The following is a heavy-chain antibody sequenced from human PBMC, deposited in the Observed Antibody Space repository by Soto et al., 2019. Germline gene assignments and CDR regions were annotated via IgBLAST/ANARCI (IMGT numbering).Heavy chain of an antibody. CDR2: IDWDDDK. J-gene: IGHJ4*02. CDR1: GFSLSTSGMC. V-gene: IGHV2-70*11. D-gene: IGHD5-12*01. Sequence: GPTLVNPTKTLTLTCTFSGFSLSTSGMCVSWIRQPPGKALEWLARIDWDDDKYYSTSLKTRLTISKDTSKNQVVLTMTNMDPVDTATYYCARIGGYSGYDYFDYWGQGTLVTVSS. CDR3: ARIGGYSGYDYFDY.